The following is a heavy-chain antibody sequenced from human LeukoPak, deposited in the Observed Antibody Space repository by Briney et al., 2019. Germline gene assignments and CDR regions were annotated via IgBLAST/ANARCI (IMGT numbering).Heavy chain of an antibody. D-gene: IGHD2-2*01. CDR1: GGSISSYY. V-gene: IGHV4-59*08. CDR2: IYYSGST. Sequence: PETLSLTCTVSGGSISSYYWSWIRQPPGKGLEWIGYIYYSGSTNYNPSLKSRVTISVDTSKNQFSLKLSSVTAADTAVYYCARQVRLVVPAATPWFDPWGQGTLVTVSS. CDR3: ARQVRLVVPAATPWFDP. J-gene: IGHJ5*02.